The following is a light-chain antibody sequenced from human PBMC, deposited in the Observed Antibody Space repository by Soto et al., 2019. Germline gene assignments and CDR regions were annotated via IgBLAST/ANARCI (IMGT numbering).Light chain of an antibody. J-gene: IGKJ1*01. CDR2: KAS. CDR1: QSISSW. Sequence: DIQMTQSPSTLSASVGDRVTITCRASQSISSWLAWYQQKPGKAPKLLIYKASSLESGVPSRFSGSGSGTEFTLTISRLQPDDFAPYYCQQYNSYWTFGQGTKVEIK. CDR3: QQYNSYWT. V-gene: IGKV1-5*03.